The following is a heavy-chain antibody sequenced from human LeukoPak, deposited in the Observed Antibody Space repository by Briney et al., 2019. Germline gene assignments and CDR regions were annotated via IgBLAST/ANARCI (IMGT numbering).Heavy chain of an antibody. D-gene: IGHD2-2*01. CDR3: ARAGYQLRKSSRGYWFDP. Sequence: SETLSLTCTVSGGSISSYYWSWIRQPAGKGLEWIGRIYTSGSTNYNPSLKSRVTMSVDTSKNQFSLKLSSVTAADTAVYYCARAGYQLRKSSRGYWFDPWGQGTLVTVSS. J-gene: IGHJ5*02. CDR2: IYTSGST. CDR1: GGSISSYY. V-gene: IGHV4-4*07.